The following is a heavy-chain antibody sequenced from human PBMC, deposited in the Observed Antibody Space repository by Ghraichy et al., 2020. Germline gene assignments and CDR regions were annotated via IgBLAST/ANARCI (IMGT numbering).Heavy chain of an antibody. CDR1: GFTFSSYG. V-gene: IGHV3-30*02. D-gene: IGHD3-10*01. J-gene: IGHJ4*03. CDR3: AKDRSVLLWFGETIDY. CDR2: IRYDGSNK. Sequence: GGSLRLSCAASGFTFSSYGMRWVRQAPGKGLEWVAFIRYDGSNKYYADSVKGRFTISRDNSKNTLYLQMNSLRAEDTAVYYCAKDRSVLLWFGETIDYWGPATLVTVSS.